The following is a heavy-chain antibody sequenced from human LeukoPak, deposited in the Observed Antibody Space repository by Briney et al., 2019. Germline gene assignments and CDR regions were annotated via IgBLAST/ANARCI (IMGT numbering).Heavy chain of an antibody. J-gene: IGHJ4*02. Sequence: SETLSLTCNVSGESVRHYYWSWIRQPPGKGLEWIGYIYYSGSTYYNPSLKSRVTISVDTSKNQFSLKLSSVTAADTAVYYCARGVDYYDILTGYSYYFDYWGQGTLVTVSS. D-gene: IGHD3-9*01. CDR1: GESVRHYY. CDR3: ARGVDYYDILTGYSYYFDY. CDR2: IYYSGST. V-gene: IGHV4-59*06.